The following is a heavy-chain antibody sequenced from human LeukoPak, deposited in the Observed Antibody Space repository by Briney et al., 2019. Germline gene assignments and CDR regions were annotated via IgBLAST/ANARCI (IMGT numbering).Heavy chain of an antibody. Sequence: SETLFLTCTVSGGFISCHYWSWSRQPPGKGLEWVGYISYNGSTNYNPSLQSQVTISVDTSKNQSSLQLSSLTAADTAVYYCARAGTEKPSGNYLSQFDYWGQGTLVTVSS. J-gene: IGHJ4*02. CDR2: ISYNGST. CDR1: GGFISCHY. CDR3: ARAGTEKPSGNYLSQFDY. D-gene: IGHD1-26*01. V-gene: IGHV4-59*11.